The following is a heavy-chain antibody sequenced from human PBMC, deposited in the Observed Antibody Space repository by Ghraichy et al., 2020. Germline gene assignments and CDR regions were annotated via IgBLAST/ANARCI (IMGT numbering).Heavy chain of an antibody. J-gene: IGHJ4*02. CDR2: ISGSSSYI. D-gene: IGHD6-13*01. CDR3: ARGGVPGYSTNWEFFDY. V-gene: IGHV3-21*01. CDR1: GFTLSSRS. Sequence: GGSLRLSCAASGFTLSSRSLNWVRQAPGEGLEWVSSISGSSSYIYYADSVKGRFTISRDNAKSSLYLQMNSLRAEDTAVYYCARGGVPGYSTNWEFFDYWGQGSLVTVSS.